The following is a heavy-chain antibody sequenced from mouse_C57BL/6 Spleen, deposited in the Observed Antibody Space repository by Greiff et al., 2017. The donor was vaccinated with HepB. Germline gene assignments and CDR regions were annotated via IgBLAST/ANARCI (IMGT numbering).Heavy chain of an antibody. D-gene: IGHD2-4*01. J-gene: IGHJ2*01. V-gene: IGHV2-5*01. Sequence: QVQLQQSGPGLVQPSQSLSITCTVSGFSFTSYGVHWVRQSPGKGLEWLGVIWRGGSTDYNAAFMSRLSITKDNSKSQVFFKMNSLQADDTAIYYCAKNGDYDEEGFDYWGQGTTLTVSS. CDR1: GFSFTSYG. CDR3: AKNGDYDEEGFDY. CDR2: IWRGGST.